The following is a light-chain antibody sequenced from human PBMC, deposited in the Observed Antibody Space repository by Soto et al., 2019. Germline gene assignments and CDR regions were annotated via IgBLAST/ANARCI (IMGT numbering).Light chain of an antibody. CDR3: SSFTTYNTRV. J-gene: IGLJ1*01. CDR1: SSDVGGYNF. V-gene: IGLV2-14*01. CDR2: EVN. Sequence: QSVLTQPASVSGSPGQSITISCTGTSSDVGGYNFVSWYQQYPGKAPKLIIHEVNNRPSGVSDRFSGSKSGNTASLTISGLQADDEADYYCSSFTTYNTRVFGTGTKVTV.